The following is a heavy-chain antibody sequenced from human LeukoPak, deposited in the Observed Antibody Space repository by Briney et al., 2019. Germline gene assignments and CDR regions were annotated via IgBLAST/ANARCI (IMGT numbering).Heavy chain of an antibody. J-gene: IGHJ5*02. CDR3: ARDLKATNWFDP. D-gene: IGHD5-12*01. CDR1: GGSISSYY. Sequence: PSETLSLTCTASGGSISSYYWSWIRQPAGKGLEWIGRIYTSGSTNYNPSLKSRVTMSVDTSKNQFFLKLSSVTAADTAVYYCARDLKATNWFDPWGQGTLVTVSS. V-gene: IGHV4-4*07. CDR2: IYTSGST.